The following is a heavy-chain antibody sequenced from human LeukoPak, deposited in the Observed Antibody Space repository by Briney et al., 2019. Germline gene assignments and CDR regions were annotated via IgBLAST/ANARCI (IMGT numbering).Heavy chain of an antibody. Sequence: SETLSLTCTVSGGSISSYYWSWIRQPPGKGLEWIGYIYYSGSTNYNPSLKSRVTISVDTSKNQFSLKLSSVTGADTAVYYCAREGWYSSGWYFDYWGQGTLVTVSS. J-gene: IGHJ4*02. CDR1: GGSISSYY. V-gene: IGHV4-59*01. CDR2: IYYSGST. CDR3: AREGWYSSGWYFDY. D-gene: IGHD6-19*01.